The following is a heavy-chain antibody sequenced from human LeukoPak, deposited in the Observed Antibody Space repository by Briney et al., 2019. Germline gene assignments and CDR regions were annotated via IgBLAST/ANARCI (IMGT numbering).Heavy chain of an antibody. CDR3: ARDFRQSWTGKTYSLFDF. V-gene: IGHV4-34*01. CDR2: INHSGST. D-gene: IGHD1-1*01. Sequence: SETLSLTCAVYGGSFSGYYWSLIRQPPGKGLEWIGEINHSGSTKYNPSLMSRVTISVDTSKNQFSLKLNSVTAADTAVYYCARDFRQSWTGKTYSLFDFWGQGTLVTVSS. J-gene: IGHJ4*02. CDR1: GGSFSGYY.